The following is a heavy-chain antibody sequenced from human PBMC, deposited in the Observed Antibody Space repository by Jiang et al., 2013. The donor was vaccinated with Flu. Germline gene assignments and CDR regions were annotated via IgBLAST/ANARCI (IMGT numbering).Heavy chain of an antibody. CDR1: GFTFSSYS. CDR3: ACSYGGQLWPTPVP. Sequence: EVQLVESGGGLVKPGGSLRLSCAASGFTFSSYSMNWVRQAPGKGLEWVSSISSSSSYIYYADSVKGRFTISRDNAKNSLYLQMNSLRAEDTAVYYCACSYGGQLWPTPVPWGQGTLVTVSS. CDR2: ISSSSSYI. D-gene: IGHD5-18*01. V-gene: IGHV3-21*01. J-gene: IGHJ5*02.